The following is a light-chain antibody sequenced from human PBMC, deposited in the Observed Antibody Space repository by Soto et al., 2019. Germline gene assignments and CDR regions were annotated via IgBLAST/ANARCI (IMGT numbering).Light chain of an antibody. V-gene: IGKV1-39*01. CDR1: QSISSY. CDR3: QQSYSTPRT. J-gene: IGKJ1*01. Sequence: DIQMTQSPSSLSASVGDRVTITCRASQSISSYLNWYQQKPGKAPKLLIYAASSLQSGVQSRFSGSGSGTDFTLTISRRQPEDFATYYCQQSYSTPRTFGQGTKVEIK. CDR2: AAS.